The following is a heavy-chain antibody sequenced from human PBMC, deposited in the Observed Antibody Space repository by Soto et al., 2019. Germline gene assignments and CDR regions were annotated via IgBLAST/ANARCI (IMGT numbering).Heavy chain of an antibody. CDR1: GFTFSSYS. CDR3: ARDQYSGFQRSFDI. J-gene: IGHJ3*02. V-gene: IGHV3-21*01. D-gene: IGHD5-12*01. Sequence: GGSLRLSCAASGFTFSSYSMNWVRQAPGKGLEWVSSISSSSSYIYYADSVKGRFTISRDNAKNSLYLQMNSLRAEVTAVYYCARDQYSGFQRSFDIWGQGTMVTVSS. CDR2: ISSSSSYI.